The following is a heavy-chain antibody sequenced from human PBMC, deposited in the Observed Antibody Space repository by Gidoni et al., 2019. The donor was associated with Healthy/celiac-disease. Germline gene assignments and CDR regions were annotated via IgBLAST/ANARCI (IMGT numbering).Heavy chain of an antibody. Sequence: QVQLVQSGAEVKKPGASVKVSCKASGYTFTSYYMPWVRQAPGQGLEWMGIINPSGGSTSYAQKFQGRVTMTRDTSTSTVYMELSSLRSEDTAVYYCARATPYCSSTSCYMAGHYYYYYGMDVWGQGTTVTVSS. CDR3: ARATPYCSSTSCYMAGHYYYYYGMDV. D-gene: IGHD2-2*02. CDR2: INPSGGST. V-gene: IGHV1-46*03. J-gene: IGHJ6*02. CDR1: GYTFTSYY.